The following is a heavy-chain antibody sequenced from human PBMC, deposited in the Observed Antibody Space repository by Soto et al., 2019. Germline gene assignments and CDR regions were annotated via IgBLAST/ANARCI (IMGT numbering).Heavy chain of an antibody. CDR2: IYYRGNT. Sequence: PSETLSLTCTASGGSISSYYCRWIRQPPGKGLEWIGSIYYRGNTNYNPSLQTRVTISLDKSKSQFSLKLNSVTAADSAVYFCARLEGLATISYYFDFWGQGALVTVSS. V-gene: IGHV4-59*08. J-gene: IGHJ4*02. D-gene: IGHD3-9*01. CDR1: GGSISSYY. CDR3: ARLEGLATISYYFDF.